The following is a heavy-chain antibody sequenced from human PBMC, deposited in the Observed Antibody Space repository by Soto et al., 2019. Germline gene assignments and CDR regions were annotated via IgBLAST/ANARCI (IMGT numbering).Heavy chain of an antibody. CDR2: IIPIFGTA. CDR3: ARGRGGYSYGSPYFDY. J-gene: IGHJ4*02. V-gene: IGHV1-69*13. Sequence: ASVKVSCKASGGTFSSYAISWVRQAPGQGLEWMGGIIPIFGTANYAQKFQGRVTITADESTSTAYMELSSLRSEDTAVYYCARGRGGYSYGSPYFDYWGQGTLVTVSS. CDR1: GGTFSSYA. D-gene: IGHD5-18*01.